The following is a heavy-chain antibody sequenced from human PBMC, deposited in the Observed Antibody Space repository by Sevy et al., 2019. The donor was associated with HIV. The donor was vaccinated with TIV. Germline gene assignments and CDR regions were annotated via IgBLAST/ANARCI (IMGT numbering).Heavy chain of an antibody. V-gene: IGHV3-23*01. J-gene: IGHJ3*01. CDR1: GFTFNTHA. CDR2: ISGPGYGT. Sequence: GGSLRLSCAASGFTFNTHAMNWVRQAPGKGLEWVSVISGPGYGTNYADSVKGRFTISRDNSKNTLYLQMNSLRDDDTAVYYCAKALNPALESMLEVNLRSLKGFDLWGQGTMVTVSS. CDR3: AKALNPALESMLEVNLRSLKGFDL. D-gene: IGHD3-22*01.